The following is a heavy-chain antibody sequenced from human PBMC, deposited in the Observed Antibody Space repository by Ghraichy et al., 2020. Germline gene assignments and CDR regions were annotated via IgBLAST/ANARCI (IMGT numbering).Heavy chain of an antibody. CDR1: GGSISSYY. V-gene: IGHV4-4*07. D-gene: IGHD3-22*01. CDR2: IYTSGST. J-gene: IGHJ5*02. Sequence: SETLSLTCTVSGGSISSYYWSWIRQPAGKGLEWIGRIYTSGSTNYNPSLKSRVTMSVDTSKNQFSLKLSSVTAADTAVYYCARDRYYYDSSGYYYDWFDPWGQGTLVTVSS. CDR3: ARDRYYYDSSGYYYDWFDP.